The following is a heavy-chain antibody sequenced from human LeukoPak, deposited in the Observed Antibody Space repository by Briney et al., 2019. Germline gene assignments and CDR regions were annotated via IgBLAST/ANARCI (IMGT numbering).Heavy chain of an antibody. D-gene: IGHD3-16*01. V-gene: IGHV3-43*01. Sequence: GGSLRLSCAASGFTFDDYTMHWVRQAPGKGLEWVSLISWDGGSTYYADSVKGRFTISRDNSKSSLYLQMNSLRTEDTALYYCAKEGGTSYFDYWGQGTLVTVSS. J-gene: IGHJ4*02. CDR1: GFTFDDYT. CDR3: AKEGGTSYFDY. CDR2: ISWDGGST.